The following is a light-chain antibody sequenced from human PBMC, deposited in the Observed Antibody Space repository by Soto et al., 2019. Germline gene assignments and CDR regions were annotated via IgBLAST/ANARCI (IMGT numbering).Light chain of an antibody. CDR1: SSDVGGYNY. Sequence: QSALTQPASVSGSPGQSITISCTGTSSDVGGYNYVSWYQQHPGKAPKLMIYDVTNRPSGVSNRFSGSKSANTASLTISGLQAEDEADYYCCSYTSGSTRYVFGPGTKFTVL. V-gene: IGLV2-14*01. J-gene: IGLJ1*01. CDR2: DVT. CDR3: CSYTSGSTRYV.